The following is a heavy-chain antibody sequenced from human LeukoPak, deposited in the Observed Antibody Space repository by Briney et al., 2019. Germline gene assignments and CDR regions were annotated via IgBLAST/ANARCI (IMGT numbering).Heavy chain of an antibody. V-gene: IGHV3-23*01. D-gene: IGHD5-18*01. CDR3: GKTTAGYSSGQKPALPVDY. J-gene: IGHJ4*02. CDR2: IFGSGGSP. CDR1: GFTFGSFA. Sequence: GGSLRLSCEASGFTFGSFAMYWVRQAPGKGLDWIAGIFGSGGSPHYADSVKGRFTISRDNSKSTVYLQINSLRAEDTAVYYCGKTTAGYSSGQKPALPVDYWGQGTLVTVSS.